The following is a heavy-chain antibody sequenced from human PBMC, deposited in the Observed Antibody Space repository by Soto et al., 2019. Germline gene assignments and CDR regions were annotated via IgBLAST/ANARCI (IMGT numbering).Heavy chain of an antibody. CDR2: IYYSGST. CDR3: ARAIDYGDYVYYFDY. D-gene: IGHD4-17*01. V-gene: IGHV4-59*01. Sequence: PSETLSLTCTVSGGSISSYYWSWIRQPPGKGLEWIGYIYYSGSTNYNPSLKSRVTISVDTSKNQFSLKLSSVIAADTAVYYCARAIDYGDYVYYFDYWGQGTLVTVSS. J-gene: IGHJ4*02. CDR1: GGSISSYY.